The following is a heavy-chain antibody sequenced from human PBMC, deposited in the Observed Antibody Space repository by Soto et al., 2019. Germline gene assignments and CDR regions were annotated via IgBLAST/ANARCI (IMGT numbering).Heavy chain of an antibody. D-gene: IGHD2-8*01. V-gene: IGHV3-11*01. CDR1: GFSFSGYF. CDR2: ISSSGDAT. Sequence: GSLRLSCAASGFSFSGYFMGWIRQAPGKGPEWLSYISSSGDATHYADSVKGRFTISRDNAKNSLYLQMNGLRAEDTAVYYCVRVPVTKLDYWGQGALVTVSS. J-gene: IGHJ4*02. CDR3: VRVPVTKLDY.